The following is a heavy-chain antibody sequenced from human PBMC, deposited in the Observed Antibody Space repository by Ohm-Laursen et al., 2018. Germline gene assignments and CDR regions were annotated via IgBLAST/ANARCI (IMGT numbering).Heavy chain of an antibody. CDR1: GFTFDDYA. V-gene: IGHV3-9*01. Sequence: SLRLSCSASGFTFDDYAMHWVRQAPGKGLEWVSGITWNSGNIGYADSVKGRFTISRDNAKNSLYLHMNSLRPEDTALYYCARVSGSGYYYVPYYYGMDVWGQGTTVTVSS. J-gene: IGHJ6*02. CDR2: ITWNSGNI. D-gene: IGHD3-22*01. CDR3: ARVSGSGYYYVPYYYGMDV.